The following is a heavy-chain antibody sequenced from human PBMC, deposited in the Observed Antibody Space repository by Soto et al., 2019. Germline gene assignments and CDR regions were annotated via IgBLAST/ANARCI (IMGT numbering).Heavy chain of an antibody. CDR2: ISTSSNYI. CDR3: ARDTGYSSGQVPESFDI. J-gene: IGHJ3*02. V-gene: IGHV3-21*01. Sequence: ESGGGLVKPGGSLRLSCAASGFTFSSYSIIWVRQAPGKGLEWVSCISTSSNYIFYGDSVKGRFTISRDNAKKSLYLQMNSLRAEDTAVYYCARDTGYSSGQVPESFDIWGQGTMVTVSS. CDR1: GFTFSSYS. D-gene: IGHD6-19*01.